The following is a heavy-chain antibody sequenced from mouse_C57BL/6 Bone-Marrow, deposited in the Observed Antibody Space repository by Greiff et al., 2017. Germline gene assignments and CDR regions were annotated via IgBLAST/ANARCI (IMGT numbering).Heavy chain of an antibody. CDR3: ARKNYDYEGYFDV. D-gene: IGHD2-4*01. CDR2: IWSGGST. Sequence: QVQLKESGPGLVQPSQSLSITCTVSGFSLTSYGVHWVRQSPGKGLEWLGVIWSGGSTDYTAAFISRLSISKDNSKSQVFFKMNSLQADDTAIYYCARKNYDYEGYFDVWGTGTTVTVSS. J-gene: IGHJ1*03. CDR1: GFSLTSYG. V-gene: IGHV2-2*01.